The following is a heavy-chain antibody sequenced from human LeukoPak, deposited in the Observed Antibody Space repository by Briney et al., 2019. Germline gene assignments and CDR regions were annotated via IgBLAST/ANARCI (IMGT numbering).Heavy chain of an antibody. CDR2: INHSGST. V-gene: IGHV4-34*01. CDR3: ARERGPAACIDP. D-gene: IGHD2-2*01. Sequence: SETLSLTCAVYGGSFSGYYWSWIRQPPGKGLEWIGEINHSGSTNYNPSLKSRVTISVDTSKNQFSLKLSSVTAADTAVYYCARERGPAACIDPWGQGTLVTVSS. J-gene: IGHJ5*02. CDR1: GGSFSGYY.